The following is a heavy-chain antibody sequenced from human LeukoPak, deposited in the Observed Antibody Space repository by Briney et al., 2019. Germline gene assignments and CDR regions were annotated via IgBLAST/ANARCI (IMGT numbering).Heavy chain of an antibody. CDR1: GFAFSTYS. Sequence: PGGSLRLFCASSGFAFSTYSMNRVRQARGKGLEWVSYISSRSSTIFYADSVKGRFTISRDNDKNSLYLQRNSLRAEDTAVYYCARDPATGTTNDPTMGYWGQGTLVTVSS. CDR3: ARDPATGTTNDPTMGY. V-gene: IGHV3-48*01. CDR2: ISSRSSTI. J-gene: IGHJ4*02. D-gene: IGHD1-1*01.